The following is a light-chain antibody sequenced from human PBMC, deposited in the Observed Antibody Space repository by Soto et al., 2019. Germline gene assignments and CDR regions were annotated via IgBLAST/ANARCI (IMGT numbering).Light chain of an antibody. Sequence: ELVLRQSPGTLCLSPGERATLSCRASQSVSSNYLAWYQQKPGQAPRLLIYDTSSRATGIPDRFSGSGSGTDFTLTISRLEPEDFAVYYCQRYCGSPITFGPGTRLEIK. CDR3: QRYCGSPIT. V-gene: IGKV3-20*01. CDR2: DTS. J-gene: IGKJ5*01. CDR1: QSVSSNY.